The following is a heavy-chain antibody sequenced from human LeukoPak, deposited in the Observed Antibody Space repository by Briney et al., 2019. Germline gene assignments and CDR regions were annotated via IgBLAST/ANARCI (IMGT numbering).Heavy chain of an antibody. V-gene: IGHV1-8*01. CDR3: ARGNYDSSGYSNWFDP. CDR1: GYTFTSYD. D-gene: IGHD3-22*01. J-gene: IGHJ5*02. CDR2: MNPNSGNT. Sequence: ASVKVSCKASGYTFTSYDINWVRQATGQGLEWMGWMNPNSGNTGYAQKFQGRVTMTRNTSISTAYMELSSLRSEDTAVYYCARGNYDSSGYSNWFDPWGQGTLATVSS.